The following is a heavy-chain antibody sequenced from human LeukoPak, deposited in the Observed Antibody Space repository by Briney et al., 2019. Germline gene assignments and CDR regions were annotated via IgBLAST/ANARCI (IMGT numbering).Heavy chain of an antibody. Sequence: PGGSLRLSCAASRFTVSTCYMSWVRHAPGKGLERVSVLYTAGPTYYADSVKGRFTISRDNFKNTLYLKMNNLRAEDTAVYYCAKDGVPSRWFGRNYFDYWGQGTLVTVSS. CDR2: LYTAGPT. D-gene: IGHD3-10*01. CDR1: RFTVSTCY. J-gene: IGHJ4*02. CDR3: AKDGVPSRWFGRNYFDY. V-gene: IGHV3-66*02.